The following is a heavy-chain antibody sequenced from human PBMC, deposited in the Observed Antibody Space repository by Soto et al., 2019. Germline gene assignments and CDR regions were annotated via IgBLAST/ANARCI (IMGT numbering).Heavy chain of an antibody. Sequence: PVGSLRLSCAASGFTFSSYAMHWVRQAPGKGLEWVAVISNDGSNKYYADSVKGRFTISRDNSRNTVFLQMNSLRAEDTAVYYCARGDPIQLWLREWGQGTLVTVSS. J-gene: IGHJ4*02. CDR1: GFTFSSYA. CDR2: ISNDGSNK. D-gene: IGHD5-18*01. CDR3: ARGDPIQLWLRE. V-gene: IGHV3-30-3*01.